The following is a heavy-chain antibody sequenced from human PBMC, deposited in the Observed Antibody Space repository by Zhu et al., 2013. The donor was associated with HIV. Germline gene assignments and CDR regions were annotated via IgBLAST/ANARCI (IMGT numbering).Heavy chain of an antibody. CDR1: GYTFTSYY. D-gene: IGHD3-10*01. V-gene: IGHV1-46*03. CDR2: INPSGGST. CDR3: ARSADMVRGWNYFDY. Sequence: QVQLVQSGAEVKKPGASVKVSCKASGYTFTSYYMDWVRQAPGQRLEWMGIINPSGGSTTYAQKFQGRVIMTRDTSTSTVYMELSSLRSEDTAVYYCARSADMVRGWNYFDYWGQGTLVTVSS. J-gene: IGHJ4*02.